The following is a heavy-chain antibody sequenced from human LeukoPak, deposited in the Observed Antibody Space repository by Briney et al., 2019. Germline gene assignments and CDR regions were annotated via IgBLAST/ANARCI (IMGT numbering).Heavy chain of an antibody. CDR1: GFTFSSYA. V-gene: IGHV3-33*08. D-gene: IGHD3-16*02. CDR3: AREGPYDYVWGSYRPIDY. J-gene: IGHJ4*02. Sequence: PGRPLRLSCAASGFTFSSYAMHWVRQAPGKGLEWVAVIWYDGSNKYYADSVKGRFTISRDNSKNTLYLQMNSLRAEDTAVYYCAREGPYDYVWGSYRPIDYWGQGTLVTVSS. CDR2: IWYDGSNK.